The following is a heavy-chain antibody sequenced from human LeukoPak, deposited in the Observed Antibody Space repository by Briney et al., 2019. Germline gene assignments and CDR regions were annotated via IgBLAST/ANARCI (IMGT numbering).Heavy chain of an antibody. V-gene: IGHV3-33*01. J-gene: IGHJ4*02. CDR3: TRTYNIRYFDT. CDR1: GFLFSSYG. D-gene: IGHD3-9*01. Sequence: PGGSLRLSCAASGFLFSSYGMHWVRQAPGKGLEWVAVIWSDASNTYYVDSVRSRFTISRDNSKHTLYLQMNSLRAEDTAVYYCTRTYNIRYFDTWGQGTLVTVSS. CDR2: IWSDASNT.